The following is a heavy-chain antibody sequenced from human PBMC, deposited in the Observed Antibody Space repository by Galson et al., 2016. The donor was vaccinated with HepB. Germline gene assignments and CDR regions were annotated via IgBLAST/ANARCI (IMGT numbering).Heavy chain of an antibody. D-gene: IGHD6-13*01. V-gene: IGHV3-48*02. CDR3: ARESGASWYLIDY. J-gene: IGHJ4*02. Sequence: LRLSCAVSGFTLTASAMNWVRQAPGKGLEWIAYIGATNGAIFYADSVKGRFTISKDNAKDSLFLQMNDLGDDDTAVYYCARESGASWYLIDYWGQGTLVTVSS. CDR1: GFTLTASA. CDR2: IGATNGAI.